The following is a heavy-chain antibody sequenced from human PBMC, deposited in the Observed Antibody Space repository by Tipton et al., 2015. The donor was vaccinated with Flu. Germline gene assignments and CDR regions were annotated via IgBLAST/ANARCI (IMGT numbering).Heavy chain of an antibody. CDR3: ARAVGATPPFDS. Sequence: LRLSCTVSGGSISSTNYYWSWIRQHPGQGLEWIGYIYHIGTTYYNPSLRGRVAISVDTSKNQFSLNLSSVTAADTAVYFCARAVGATPPFDSWGQGTLVTVSS. CDR1: GGSISSTNYY. J-gene: IGHJ4*02. D-gene: IGHD1-26*01. V-gene: IGHV4-31*02. CDR2: IYHIGTT.